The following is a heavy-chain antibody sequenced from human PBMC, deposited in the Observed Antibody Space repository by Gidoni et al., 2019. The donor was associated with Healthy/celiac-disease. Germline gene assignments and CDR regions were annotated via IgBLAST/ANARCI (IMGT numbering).Heavy chain of an antibody. CDR2: ISGSGGST. CDR1: GFTFSSYA. J-gene: IGHJ4*02. Sequence: EVQLLESGGGLVQPGGSLRLSWSASGFTFSSYAMSWVRQAPGKGLEWVSAISGSGGSTYYADSVKGRFTISRDNSKNTLYLQMNSLRAEDTAVYYCAKDRWLQFLYYFDYWGQGTLVTVSS. CDR3: AKDRWLQFLYYFDY. V-gene: IGHV3-23*01. D-gene: IGHD5-12*01.